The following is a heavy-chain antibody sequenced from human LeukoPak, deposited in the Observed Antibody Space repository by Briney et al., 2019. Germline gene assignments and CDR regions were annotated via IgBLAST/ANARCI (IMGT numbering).Heavy chain of an antibody. Sequence: ASVKVSCKASGYTFTSYGISWVRQAPGQGLEWMGWISAYNGNTNYAQKFQGRVTMTRNTSISTAYMELSSLRSEDTAVYYCARAFGSYYYYGMDVWGQGTTVTVSS. D-gene: IGHD3-10*01. J-gene: IGHJ6*02. CDR1: GYTFTSYG. CDR3: ARAFGSYYYYGMDV. V-gene: IGHV1-18*01. CDR2: ISAYNGNT.